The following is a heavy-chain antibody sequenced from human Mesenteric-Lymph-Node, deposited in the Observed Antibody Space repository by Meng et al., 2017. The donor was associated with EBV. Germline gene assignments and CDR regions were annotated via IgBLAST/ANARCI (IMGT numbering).Heavy chain of an antibody. CDR3: ARVYNSASSGYFYFFDY. Sequence: QVQLQLSGPGLVKPSETLSLTCDVSGGSVSSKNWWSWVRQSPGKGLEWIGEIFHSGSTNYSPSLQSRVTISMDKSRNQFSLTLNSVTAADTAMYYCARVYNSASSGYFYFFDYWGQGALGTVSP. V-gene: IGHV4-4*02. CDR1: GGSVSSKNW. J-gene: IGHJ4*02. D-gene: IGHD3-22*01. CDR2: IFHSGST.